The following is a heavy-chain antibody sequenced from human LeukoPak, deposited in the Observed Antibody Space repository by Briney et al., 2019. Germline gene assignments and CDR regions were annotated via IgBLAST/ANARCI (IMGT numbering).Heavy chain of an antibody. CDR2: IRQDGSEK. V-gene: IGHV3-7*01. D-gene: IGHD3-22*01. CDR1: GFTFSSYW. Sequence: GGSLRLSCAASGFTFSSYWMSWVRQAPGKGLEWVANIRQDGSEKYYVDSVKGRFTISRDNAKNSLYLQMNSLRAEDTAVYYCARRQNYYDSSGYSAPDAFDIWGQGTMVTVSS. J-gene: IGHJ3*02. CDR3: ARRQNYYDSSGYSAPDAFDI.